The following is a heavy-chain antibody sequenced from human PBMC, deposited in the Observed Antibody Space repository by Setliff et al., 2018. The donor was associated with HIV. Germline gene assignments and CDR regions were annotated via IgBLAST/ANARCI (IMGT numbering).Heavy chain of an antibody. CDR3: ARDNRGYSYGWLFDY. CDR2: INTSGST. D-gene: IGHD5-18*01. Sequence: SETLSLTCTVSGGSISSGGYYWSWIRQPAGKGLEWIGRINTSGSTNYNPSLKSRVTTSVDTSNNQFSLKLSSVTAADTAVYYCARDNRGYSYGWLFDYWGQGTLVTSPQ. J-gene: IGHJ4*02. CDR1: GGSISSGGYY. V-gene: IGHV4-61*02.